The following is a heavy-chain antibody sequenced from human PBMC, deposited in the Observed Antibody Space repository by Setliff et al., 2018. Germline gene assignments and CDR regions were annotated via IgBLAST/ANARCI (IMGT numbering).Heavy chain of an antibody. CDR2: FSGDYNNT. Sequence: GGSLRLSCAASGFMFSRYAMSWVRQAPGRGLEWVSSFSGDYNNTYYKDSVKGRFTISRDNSKNTLHLQMNSLKDEDTAVYYCARWNFYYFDRTGRGPNWFDPWGQGTLVTVSS. D-gene: IGHD3-22*01. CDR3: ARWNFYYFDRTGRGPNWFDP. CDR1: GFMFSRYA. J-gene: IGHJ5*02. V-gene: IGHV3-23*01.